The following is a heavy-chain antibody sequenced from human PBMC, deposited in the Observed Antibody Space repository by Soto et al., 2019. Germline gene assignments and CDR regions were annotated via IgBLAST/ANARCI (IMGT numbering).Heavy chain of an antibody. Sequence: PGGSLRLSCAASGFTFSDYYMSWIRQAPGKGLEWVSYISSSGSTIYYADSVKGRFTISMDNAKNSLYLQMNSLRAEDTAVYYCARVGGYYYDNRDYFDYWGQGTLVTVSS. CDR2: ISSSGSTI. CDR3: ARVGGYYYDNRDYFDY. CDR1: GFTFSDYY. V-gene: IGHV3-11*01. D-gene: IGHD3-22*01. J-gene: IGHJ4*02.